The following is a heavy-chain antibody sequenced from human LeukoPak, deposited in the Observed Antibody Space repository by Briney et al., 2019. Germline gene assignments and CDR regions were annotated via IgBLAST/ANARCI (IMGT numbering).Heavy chain of an antibody. V-gene: IGHV1-69*13. J-gene: IGHJ6*02. Sequence: RASVKVSCKASGGTFSSYAISWVRQAPGQGLEWMGGIIPIFGTANYAQKFQGRVTITADESTSTAYMELSSLRSEDTAVYYCAREGIAVAGYYYYGMDVWGQGTTVTVSS. CDR2: IIPIFGTA. CDR3: AREGIAVAGYYYYGMDV. CDR1: GGTFSSYA. D-gene: IGHD6-19*01.